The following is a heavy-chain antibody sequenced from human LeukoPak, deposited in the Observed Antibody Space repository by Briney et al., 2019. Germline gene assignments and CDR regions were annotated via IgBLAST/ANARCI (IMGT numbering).Heavy chain of an antibody. V-gene: IGHV3-23*01. D-gene: IGHD3-22*01. Sequence: GGSLRLSCAASGFTFSSYAMSWVRQAPGKGLEWVSAISGSGGSTYYADSVKGRFTISRDNSKNTLYLQMNSLRAEDTAVYYCAKPWYYYDSSGYWFDPWGQRTLVTVSS. CDR2: ISGSGGST. CDR1: GFTFSSYA. J-gene: IGHJ5*02. CDR3: AKPWYYYDSSGYWFDP.